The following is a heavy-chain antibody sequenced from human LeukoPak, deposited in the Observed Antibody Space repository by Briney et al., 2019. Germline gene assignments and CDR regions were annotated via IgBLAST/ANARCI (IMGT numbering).Heavy chain of an antibody. J-gene: IGHJ5*02. CDR1: GYTFTSYD. V-gene: IGHV1-2*02. D-gene: IGHD2-2*01. CDR3: ARDRGRCSSTSCYPIGPHRDP. CDR2: INPNSGGT. Sequence: ASVKVSCKASGYTFTSYDINWVRQATGQGLEWMGWINPNSGGTNYAQKFQGRVTMTRDTSISTAYMELSRLRSDDTAVYYCARDRGRCSSTSCYPIGPHRDPWGQGTLVTVSS.